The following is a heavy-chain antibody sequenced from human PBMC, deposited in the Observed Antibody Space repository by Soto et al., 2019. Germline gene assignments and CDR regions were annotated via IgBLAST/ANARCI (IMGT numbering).Heavy chain of an antibody. CDR3: ARGVPARLYYYYGMDV. CDR2: INHSGST. J-gene: IGHJ6*02. V-gene: IGHV4-34*01. CDR1: GGSISGYY. Sequence: QVQLQESGPGLVKPSETLSLTCTVSGGSISGYYWSWIRQPPGKGLEWIGEINHSGSTNYNPSLKSRVTISVDTSKNQFSLKLSSVTAADTAVYYCARGVPARLYYYYGMDVWGQGTTVTVSS. D-gene: IGHD2-2*01.